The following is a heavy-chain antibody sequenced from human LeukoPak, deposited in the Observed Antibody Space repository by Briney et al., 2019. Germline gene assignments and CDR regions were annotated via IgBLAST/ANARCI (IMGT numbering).Heavy chain of an antibody. D-gene: IGHD4-11*01. Sequence: PSETLSLTCTVSGGSISSGSYYWSWIRQPAGKGLEWIGRIYTSGSTNYNPSLKSRVTISVDTSKNQFSLKLSSVTAANTAVYYCARDSPYYSNYELTDAFDIWGQGTMVTVSS. CDR2: IYTSGST. CDR1: GGSISSGSYY. V-gene: IGHV4-61*02. CDR3: ARDSPYYSNYELTDAFDI. J-gene: IGHJ3*02.